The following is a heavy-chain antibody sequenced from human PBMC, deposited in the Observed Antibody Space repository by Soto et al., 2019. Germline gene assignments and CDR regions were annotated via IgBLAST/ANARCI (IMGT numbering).Heavy chain of an antibody. CDR1: GFTFSSYG. J-gene: IGHJ3*02. V-gene: IGHV3-33*01. CDR3: ESELSYYYDSSGYPDAFAI. Sequence: QVQLVESGGGVVQPGRSLRLSCAASGFTFSSYGMHWVRQAPGKGLVWVALIWYDGSNKYYADSVKGRFTISRDNSKNTMFRQRNSVRAEDAAVYYCESELSYYYDSSGYPDAFAISVQGTMVTVSS. CDR2: IWYDGSNK. D-gene: IGHD3-22*01.